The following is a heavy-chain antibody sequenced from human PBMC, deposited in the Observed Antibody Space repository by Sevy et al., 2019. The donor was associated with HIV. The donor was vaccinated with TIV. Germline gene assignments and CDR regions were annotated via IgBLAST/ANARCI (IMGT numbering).Heavy chain of an antibody. J-gene: IGHJ4*02. V-gene: IGHV3-21*01. D-gene: IGHD3-10*01. Sequence: GGSLRLSCAASGFTFSSYSMNWVRQAPGKGLEWVSSISSSSSYIYYADSVKGRFTISRDNAKNSLYLQMNSLRAEDTAVYYCARGQWWFGESIMESYYFDYWGQGTLVTVSS. CDR1: GFTFSSYS. CDR3: ARGQWWFGESIMESYYFDY. CDR2: ISSSSSYI.